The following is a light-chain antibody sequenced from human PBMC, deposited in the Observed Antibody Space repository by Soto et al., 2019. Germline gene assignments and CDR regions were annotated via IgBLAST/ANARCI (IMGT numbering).Light chain of an antibody. CDR2: DVS. V-gene: IGLV2-14*03. CDR1: SSDLGDYNY. J-gene: IGLJ1*01. CDR3: SSYTSGFYV. Sequence: QSVLTQPASVSGSPGQSITISCTGASSDLGDYNYVSWYQQHPGKAPKLMIYDVSSRPSGVSNRFSGSKSGNTASLTISGLQAEDEADYYCSSYTSGFYVFGTGTKVTVL.